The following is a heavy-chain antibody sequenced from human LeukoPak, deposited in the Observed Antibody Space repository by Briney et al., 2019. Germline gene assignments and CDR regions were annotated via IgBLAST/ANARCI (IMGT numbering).Heavy chain of an antibody. CDR1: GFTFSSYA. CDR2: ISSSSSYT. D-gene: IGHD4-17*01. V-gene: IGHV3-11*05. CDR3: ARGTVTYDY. Sequence: GGTLRLSCAASGFTFSSYAMSWIRQAPGKGLEWVSYISSSSSYTNYADSVKGRFTISRDNAKNSLYLQMNSLRAEDTAVYYCARGTVTYDYWGQGTLVTVSS. J-gene: IGHJ4*02.